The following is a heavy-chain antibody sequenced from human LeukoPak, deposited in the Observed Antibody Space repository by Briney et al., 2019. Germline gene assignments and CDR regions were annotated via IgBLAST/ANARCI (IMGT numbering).Heavy chain of an antibody. CDR1: GFTFSGSA. Sequence: GGSLRLSCAASGFTFSGSAMHWVRQASGKGLEWVGRIRSKANSYATAYAASVKGRLTISRDDSKNTAYLQMNSLKTEDTAVYYCTPAGGSGSYSGYWGQGTLLTVSS. J-gene: IGHJ4*02. CDR3: TPAGGSGSYSGY. V-gene: IGHV3-73*01. D-gene: IGHD3-10*01. CDR2: IRSKANSYAT.